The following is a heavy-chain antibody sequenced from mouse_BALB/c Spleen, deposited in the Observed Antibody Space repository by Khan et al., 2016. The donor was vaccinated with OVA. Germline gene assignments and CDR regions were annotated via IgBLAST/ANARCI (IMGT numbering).Heavy chain of an antibody. CDR3: ATQPYYHCDILDY. CDR1: GFSLTTYG. D-gene: IGHD2-4*01. CDR2: IWSDGNT. V-gene: IGHV2-6-1*01. Sequence: VQLQESGPGLAAPSQSLSITCTISGFSLTTYGVHWVRQPPGKGLEWLAVIWSDGNTNYNSALKSRLTITKDNSQSQVFLKMKMLQTDDTAISFWATQPYYHCDILDYWGQGTSVTVSS. J-gene: IGHJ4*01.